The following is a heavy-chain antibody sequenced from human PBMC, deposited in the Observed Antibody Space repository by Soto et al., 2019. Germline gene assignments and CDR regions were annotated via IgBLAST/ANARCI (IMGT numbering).Heavy chain of an antibody. CDR3: AKGSRYDFWSGYYEDDY. CDR2: IWYDGSNK. Sequence: QVQLVESGGGVVQPGRSLRLSCAASGFTFSSYGMHWVRQAPGKGLEWVAVIWYDGSNKYYADSVKGRFTISRDNSKNTLYLQMNSLRAEDTAVYYCAKGSRYDFWSGYYEDDYWGQGTLVTVSS. V-gene: IGHV3-33*06. CDR1: GFTFSSYG. D-gene: IGHD3-3*01. J-gene: IGHJ4*02.